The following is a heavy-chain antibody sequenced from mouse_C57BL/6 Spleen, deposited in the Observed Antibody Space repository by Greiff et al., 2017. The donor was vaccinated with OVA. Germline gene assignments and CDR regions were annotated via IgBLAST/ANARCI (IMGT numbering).Heavy chain of an antibody. CDR1: GYTFTSYD. D-gene: IGHD1-1*01. J-gene: IGHJ2*01. CDR2: LYPRDGST. V-gene: IGHV1-85*01. Sequence: VKLVESGPELVKPGASVKLSCKASGYTFTSYDINWVKQRPGQGLEWIGWLYPRDGSTKYNEKFKGKATLTVDTSSSTAYMELHSLTSEDSAVYFCARSSPITTVVSFDYWGQGTTLTVSS. CDR3: ARSSPITTVVSFDY.